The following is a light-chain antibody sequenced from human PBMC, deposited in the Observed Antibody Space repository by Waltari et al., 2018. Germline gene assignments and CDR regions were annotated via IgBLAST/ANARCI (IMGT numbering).Light chain of an antibody. CDR1: QSVSSSY. J-gene: IGKJ2*02. CDR3: QQYGSSPLWT. CDR2: GAS. Sequence: DIVLTQSPGPPALGPGERATLPCRASQSVSSSYLAWYQQKPGQAPRLLIYGASSRATGIPDRFSGSGSGTDFTLTISRLEPEDFAVYYCQQYGSSPLWTFGQGTKLEIK. V-gene: IGKV3-20*01.